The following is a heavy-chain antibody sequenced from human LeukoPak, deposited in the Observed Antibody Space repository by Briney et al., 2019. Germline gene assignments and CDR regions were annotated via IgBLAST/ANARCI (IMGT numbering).Heavy chain of an antibody. Sequence: SQTLSLTCTVSGGSISSGGYYWSWIRQPPGKGLEWIAYIHHSGITHYNPSLKSRVTISVDTSKNLFSLRLSSVTAADTAVYYCARQYASGSLNWFDPWGQGTLVTVSS. CDR1: GGSISSGGYY. CDR3: ARQYASGSLNWFDP. J-gene: IGHJ5*02. V-gene: IGHV4-31*03. D-gene: IGHD3-10*01. CDR2: IHHSGIT.